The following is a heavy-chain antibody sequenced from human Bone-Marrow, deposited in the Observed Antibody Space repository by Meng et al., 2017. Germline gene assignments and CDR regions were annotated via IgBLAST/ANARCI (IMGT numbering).Heavy chain of an antibody. D-gene: IGHD2-15*01. V-gene: IGHV1-69*01. CDR3: AREYCSGGSCYSYFDY. CDR1: GGTFSSYG. J-gene: IGHJ4*02. Sequence: QVQVLQSGAEVKQPGSAVKVSCKASGGTFSSYGISWVRQAPGQGLEWMGGIIPIFGTANYAQKFQGRVTITADESTSTAYMELSSLRSEDTAVYYCAREYCSGGSCYSYFDYWGQGTLVTVSS. CDR2: IIPIFGTA.